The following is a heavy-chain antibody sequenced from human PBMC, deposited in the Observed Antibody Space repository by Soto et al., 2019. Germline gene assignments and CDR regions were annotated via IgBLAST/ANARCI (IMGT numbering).Heavy chain of an antibody. CDR2: IIPIFGTA. D-gene: IGHD4-17*01. V-gene: IGHV1-69*13. Sequence: SVKVSCKASGGTFSSYAISWVRQAPGQGLEWMGGIIPIFGTANYAQKFQGRVTITADESTSTAYMELSSLRSEDTAVYYCARAKKETDYGDNNWFDPWGQGTLVTVSS. CDR1: GGTFSSYA. CDR3: ARAKKETDYGDNNWFDP. J-gene: IGHJ5*02.